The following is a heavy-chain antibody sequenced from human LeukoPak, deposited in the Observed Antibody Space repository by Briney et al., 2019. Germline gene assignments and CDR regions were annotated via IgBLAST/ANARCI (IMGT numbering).Heavy chain of an antibody. CDR1: GYTFTDYY. Sequence: GASVKVSCKASGYTFTDYYMHWVRQAPGQGLEWMGRINPNNGATNYAQKLQGRVTITGDTSISTAYMELSSLRSDDTAVYYCTRESGSYHGNDYWGQGTLVTASS. J-gene: IGHJ4*02. V-gene: IGHV1-2*06. CDR3: TRESGSYHGNDY. CDR2: INPNNGAT. D-gene: IGHD1-26*01.